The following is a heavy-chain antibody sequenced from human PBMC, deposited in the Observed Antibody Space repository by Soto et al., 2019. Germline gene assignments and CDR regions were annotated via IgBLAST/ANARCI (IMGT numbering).Heavy chain of an antibody. CDR1: GFTFSNFA. V-gene: IGHV3-23*01. CDR3: AKDYCSSASCFPYYYYYGMDV. D-gene: IGHD2-2*01. J-gene: IGHJ6*02. Sequence: GGSLRLSCAASGFTFSNFAMNWVRQAPGKGLEWVSGISGSGGSTYDADSVKGRFTISRDNSKNTLYLQMNSLRAEDTAVYYCAKDYCSSASCFPYYYYYGMDVWGQGTTVTVSS. CDR2: ISGSGGST.